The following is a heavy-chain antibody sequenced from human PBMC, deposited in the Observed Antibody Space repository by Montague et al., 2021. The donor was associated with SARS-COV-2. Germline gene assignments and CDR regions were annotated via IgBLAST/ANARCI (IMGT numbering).Heavy chain of an antibody. CDR1: GGSIRSYY. J-gene: IGHJ4*02. D-gene: IGHD3-16*01. CDR2: IYYDGST. CDR3: ARYESYFEH. V-gene: IGHV4-59*03. Sequence: ETLSLTCTVSGGSIRSYYWSWIRQTPGKGLEWIGYIYYDGSTNYNPSLKSRVTMSVDSSKNQFSLRLSSVTAADTAVYYCARYESYFEHWGQGTLVTVSS.